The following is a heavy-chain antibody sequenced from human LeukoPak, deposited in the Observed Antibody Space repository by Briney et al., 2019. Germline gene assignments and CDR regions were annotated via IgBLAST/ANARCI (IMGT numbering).Heavy chain of an antibody. CDR3: ASLRRIAAAGPSGGDY. D-gene: IGHD6-13*01. V-gene: IGHV4-34*01. CDR1: GGSFSGYY. CDR2: INHSGST. J-gene: IGHJ4*02. Sequence: SETLSLTCAVYGGSFSGYYWSWIRQTPGKGLEWIGEINHSGSTNYNPSLKSRVTISVDTSKNQFPLKLSSVTAADTAVYYCASLRRIAAAGPSGGDYWGQGTLVTVSS.